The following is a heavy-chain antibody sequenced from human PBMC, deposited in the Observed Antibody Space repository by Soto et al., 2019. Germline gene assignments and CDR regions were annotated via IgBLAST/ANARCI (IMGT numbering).Heavy chain of an antibody. J-gene: IGHJ5*02. CDR2: ISLKSGST. D-gene: IGHD3-10*01. Sequence: QVRLVQSGAEARRPGASVKVSCKASGDSFTGYYIHWVRQAPGQGLEWMGWISLKSGSTNFAEKFRGWATVTMDTSTSTAYLELSSLTSNDTAVYYCARSSGSYSKWFDPWGQGTLVTVFS. CDR1: GDSFTGYY. CDR3: ARSSGSYSKWFDP. V-gene: IGHV1-2*04.